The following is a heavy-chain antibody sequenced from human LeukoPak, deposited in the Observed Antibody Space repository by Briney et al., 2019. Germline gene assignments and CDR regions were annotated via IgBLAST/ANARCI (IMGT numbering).Heavy chain of an antibody. J-gene: IGHJ4*02. CDR3: ARPEYYDSSGYYL. Sequence: SETLSLTCAVYGGSSSNYYWNWIRQSPGKGLEWIGGINQSGSTNYNPSLKSRVTISVDTSKNQFSLKLSSVTAADTAVYYCARPEYYDSSGYYLWGQGTLVTVSS. CDR1: GGSSSNYY. V-gene: IGHV4-34*01. D-gene: IGHD3-22*01. CDR2: INQSGST.